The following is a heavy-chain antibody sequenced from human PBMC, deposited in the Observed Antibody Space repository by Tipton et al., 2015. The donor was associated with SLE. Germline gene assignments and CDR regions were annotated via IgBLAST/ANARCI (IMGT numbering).Heavy chain of an antibody. D-gene: IGHD2-15*01. V-gene: IGHV3-30*02. CDR3: ATTGYCTGGSCSDAFDL. CDR2: LRYDGSKK. J-gene: IGHJ3*01. CDR1: RLTFSSYG. Sequence: GSLRLSCVASRLTFSSYGMHWVRQAPGKGPEWVAFLRYDGSKKHYIDSVKGRFTISRDNSKNTLFLQMSSLRPEDTALYHCATTGYCTGGSCSDAFDLWGLGTMVIVSS.